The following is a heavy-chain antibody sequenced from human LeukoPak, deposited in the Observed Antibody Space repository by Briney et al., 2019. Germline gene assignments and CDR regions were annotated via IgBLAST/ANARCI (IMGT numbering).Heavy chain of an antibody. Sequence: ASVKVSCKASGYTFTSYAMNWVRQAPGQGLEWMGWINTNTGNPTYAQGFTGRFVFSLDTSVSTAYLQISSLKAEDTAVYYCARARGYYDSSGSNPVYYYYYMDVWGKGTTVTISS. CDR1: GYTFTSYA. D-gene: IGHD3-22*01. CDR2: INTNTGNP. V-gene: IGHV7-4-1*02. CDR3: ARARGYYDSSGSNPVYYYYYMDV. J-gene: IGHJ6*03.